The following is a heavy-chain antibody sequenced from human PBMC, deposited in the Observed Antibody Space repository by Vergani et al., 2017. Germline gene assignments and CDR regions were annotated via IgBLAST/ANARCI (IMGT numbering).Heavy chain of an antibody. CDR2: IKSDGSIT. V-gene: IGHV3-74*03. CDR1: GFSFNSYW. D-gene: IGHD3-9*01. J-gene: IGHJ5*01. Sequence: DVHLAESGGGFFQPGGSLRLSCLASGFSFNSYWMHWVRQVPGKGLLWVSRIKSDGSITAAADSVKSRFTISRDNAQNTLYLQMNSLRVEDTGVYYCARARCIETCYMSNWLDSWGQGTLVTVSS. CDR3: ARARCIETCYMSNWLDS.